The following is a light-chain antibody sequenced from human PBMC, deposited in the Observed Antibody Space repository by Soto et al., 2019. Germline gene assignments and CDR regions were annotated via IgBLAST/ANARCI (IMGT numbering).Light chain of an antibody. CDR1: QSVSSN. CDR2: GAS. CDR3: HQYNNWWT. Sequence: ELVMTQSPSTLSVSPGERATISCRASQSVSSNLAWYQQKPGQAPRLLIYGASTRATGIPARFSGSGSGTEFTLTISSLQSEDFAVYYCHQYNNWWTFGQGTKVEIK. V-gene: IGKV3-15*01. J-gene: IGKJ1*01.